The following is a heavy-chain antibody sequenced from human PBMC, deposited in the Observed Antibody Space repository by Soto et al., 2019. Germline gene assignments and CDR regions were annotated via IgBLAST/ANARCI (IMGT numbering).Heavy chain of an antibody. D-gene: IGHD1-26*01. CDR1: GFTFSSYW. CDR2: IKQDGREK. J-gene: IGHJ6*02. Sequence: PGGSLRLSCAASGFTFSSYWMSWVRQAPGKGLEWVANIKQDGREKYYVDSVKGRFTISRDNSKNTLYLQMNSLRAEDTAVYYCAREVIGGATGYYYYGMDVCGQGTTVTVSS. V-gene: IGHV3-7*01. CDR3: AREVIGGATGYYYYGMDV.